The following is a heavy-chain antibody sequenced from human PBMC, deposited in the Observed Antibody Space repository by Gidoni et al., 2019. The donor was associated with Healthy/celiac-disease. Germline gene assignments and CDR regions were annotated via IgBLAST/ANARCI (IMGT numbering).Heavy chain of an antibody. J-gene: IGHJ4*02. CDR1: GFTFSSYA. CDR2: ISYDGSNK. CDR3: ARDLDDYGDHVG. Sequence: QVQLVESGGGVVQPGRSLRLSCAASGFTFSSYAMHWVRQAPGKGLEWVAVISYDGSNKYYADSVKGRFTISRDNSKNTLYLQMNSLRAEDTAVYYCARDLDDYGDHVGWGQGTLVTVSS. D-gene: IGHD4-17*01. V-gene: IGHV3-30-3*01.